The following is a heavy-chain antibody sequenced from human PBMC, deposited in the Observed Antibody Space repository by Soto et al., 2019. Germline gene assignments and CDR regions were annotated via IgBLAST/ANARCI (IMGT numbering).Heavy chain of an antibody. V-gene: IGHV4-34*01. CDR1: GGSFSGYY. J-gene: IGHJ6*02. D-gene: IGHD3-3*02. CDR3: ARARHFWSGSYYYYYGMDV. CDR2: ISHSGST. Sequence: PSETLSLTCAVYGGSFSGYYWSWIRQPPGKGLEWIGEISHSGSTNYNPSLKSRVTISVDTSKNQFSLKLSSVTAADTAVYYCARARHFWSGSYYYYYGMDVWGQGTTVTVSS.